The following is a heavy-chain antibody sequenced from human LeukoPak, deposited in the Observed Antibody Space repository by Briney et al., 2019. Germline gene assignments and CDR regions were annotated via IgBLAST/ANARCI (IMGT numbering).Heavy chain of an antibody. V-gene: IGHV4-59*08. Sequence: SETLSLTCTVSGGSISGYFWSWIRQPPGKGLEWIEYIHYSGSTNCNPSLNSRVTISVDTSKNQFSLRLSSVTAADTAVYYCARYGITIVRGGKYYFDSWGQGTLVTVSS. CDR1: GGSISGYF. J-gene: IGHJ4*02. CDR3: ARYGITIVRGGKYYFDS. D-gene: IGHD3-10*01. CDR2: IHYSGST.